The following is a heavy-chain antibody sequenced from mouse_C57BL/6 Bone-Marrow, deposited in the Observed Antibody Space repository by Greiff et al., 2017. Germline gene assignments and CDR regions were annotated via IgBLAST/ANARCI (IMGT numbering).Heavy chain of an antibody. CDR2: LLPGSGSN. Sequence: QVQLKESGAELMKPGASVKLSCKATGYTFTGYWIEWVKQRPGHGLEWVGELLPGSGSNNYNEKFKGKATFTADTSSNNSYMQISSLTTEYSAIYYWARKGSDPWFAYWGQGTLVTVSA. V-gene: IGHV1-9*01. CDR3: ARKGSDPWFAY. J-gene: IGHJ3*01. CDR1: GYTFTGYW.